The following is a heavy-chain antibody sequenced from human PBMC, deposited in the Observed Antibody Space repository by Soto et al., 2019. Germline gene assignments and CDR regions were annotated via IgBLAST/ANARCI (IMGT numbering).Heavy chain of an antibody. CDR2: IIPIFGTA. D-gene: IGHD2-2*01. CDR3: DLSRTNRDAFDI. Sequence: SVKVSCKASGGTFSSYAISWVRQAPGQGLEWMGGIIPIFGTANYAQKFQGRVTITADKSTSTAYMELSSLRSEDTAVYYCDLSRTNRDAFDIWGQGTMVTVSS. CDR1: GGTFSSYA. J-gene: IGHJ3*02. V-gene: IGHV1-69*06.